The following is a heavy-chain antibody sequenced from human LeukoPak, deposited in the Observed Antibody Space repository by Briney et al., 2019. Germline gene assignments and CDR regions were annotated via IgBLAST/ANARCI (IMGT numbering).Heavy chain of an antibody. CDR1: GYSISSGYY. CDR3: ARASGSSPGAFDY. J-gene: IGHJ4*02. CDR2: IYHSGST. V-gene: IGHV4-38-2*02. Sequence: SSETLSLTCTVSGYSISSGYYWGWIRQPPGKGLEWIGSIYHSGSTYYNPSPKSRVTISVDTSKNQFSLKLSSVTAADTAVYYCARASGSSPGAFDYWGQGTLVTVSS. D-gene: IGHD1-26*01.